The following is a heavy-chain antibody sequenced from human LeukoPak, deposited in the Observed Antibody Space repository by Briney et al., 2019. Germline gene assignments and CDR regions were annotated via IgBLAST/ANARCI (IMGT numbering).Heavy chain of an antibody. CDR1: GFTFDDYT. J-gene: IGHJ6*03. D-gene: IGHD3-3*01. V-gene: IGHV3-43*01. Sequence: PGGSLRLSCAASGFTFDDYTMHWVRQAPGKGLEWVSLISWDGGSTYYADSVKGRFTISRDNSKNSLYLQMNSLRTEDTALYYFPEESGSTEYDFWSGSLYNYYMDVWGKGTTVTVSS. CDR2: ISWDGGST. CDR3: PEESGSTEYDFWSGSLYNYYMDV.